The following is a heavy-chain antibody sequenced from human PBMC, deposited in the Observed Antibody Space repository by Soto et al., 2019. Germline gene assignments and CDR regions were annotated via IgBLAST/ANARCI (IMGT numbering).Heavy chain of an antibody. J-gene: IGHJ6*03. CDR3: ARYAPGDYYYMDV. V-gene: IGHV3-48*01. CDR1: GFTFSNYN. Sequence: GGSLRLSCAASGFTFSNYNMNWVRQAPGKGLEWVSYISSSGSTIYYAESVKGRFTISRDSAKNSLYLQMNSLRADDTAVYYCARYAPGDYYYMDVWGTGTTVTVSS. CDR2: ISSSGSTI. D-gene: IGHD2-2*01.